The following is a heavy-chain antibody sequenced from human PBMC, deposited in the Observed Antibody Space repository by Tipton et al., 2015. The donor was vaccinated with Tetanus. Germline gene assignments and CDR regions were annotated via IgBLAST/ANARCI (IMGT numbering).Heavy chain of an antibody. V-gene: IGHV4-34*01. J-gene: IGHJ4*02. Sequence: GLVKPSQTLSLTCTVYGGSFSNYYLTWIRIRQSPGQGLEWIGEIHPSGIINYNPSLKSRVTLSIDTPKTQFSLKLISVTPADTAVYYCARTGWFGHMPAFDSWGQGTLVTVSS. CDR3: ARTGWFGHMPAFDS. CDR1: GGSFSNYY. D-gene: IGHD3-10*01. CDR2: IHPSGII.